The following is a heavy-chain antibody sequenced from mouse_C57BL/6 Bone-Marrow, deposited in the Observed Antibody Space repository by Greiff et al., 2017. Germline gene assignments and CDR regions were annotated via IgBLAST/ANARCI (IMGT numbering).Heavy chain of an antibody. CDR1: GYTFTSSW. CDR2: IYPGSGST. CDR3: ATCITTVVATKYWYFDV. V-gene: IGHV1-55*01. D-gene: IGHD1-1*01. Sequence: VQLQQPGAELVKPGASVKMSCKASGYTFTSSWITWVKQRPGQGLEWIGDIYPGSGSTDYIEKFKSKATMTVDTSASTAYMQLSRLTSEDSAVYYCATCITTVVATKYWYFDVWGTGATVTVSS. J-gene: IGHJ1*03.